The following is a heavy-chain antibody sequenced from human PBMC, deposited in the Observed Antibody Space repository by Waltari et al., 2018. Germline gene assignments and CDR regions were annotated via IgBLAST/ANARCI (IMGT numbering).Heavy chain of an antibody. CDR3: ARDVGENWFDP. Sequence: EVQLVESGGGLVQPGGSLRLSCAASGFTFSSYEMNWVRQAPGKGLEWVSYISSSGSTIYYADSVKGRFTIARDNAKNSLDLQRNSLRAEDTAVYYCARDVGENWFDPWGQGTLVTVSS. J-gene: IGHJ5*02. V-gene: IGHV3-48*03. CDR1: GFTFSSYE. CDR2: ISSSGSTI. D-gene: IGHD3-16*01.